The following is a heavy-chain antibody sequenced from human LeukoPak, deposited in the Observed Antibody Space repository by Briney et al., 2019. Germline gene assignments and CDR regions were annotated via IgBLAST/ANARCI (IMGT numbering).Heavy chain of an antibody. Sequence: SETLSLTCTVSGGSISRYYWSWIRQPPGKGLEWIGYIYYSGSTNYNPSLKGRVTISVDTSKNQFSLKLSSVTAADTAVYYCARGEAYYYGSGSYSRRVDNWFDPWGQGTLVTVSS. J-gene: IGHJ5*02. CDR1: GGSISRYY. D-gene: IGHD3-10*01. CDR2: IYYSGST. CDR3: ARGEAYYYGSGSYSRRVDNWFDP. V-gene: IGHV4-59*01.